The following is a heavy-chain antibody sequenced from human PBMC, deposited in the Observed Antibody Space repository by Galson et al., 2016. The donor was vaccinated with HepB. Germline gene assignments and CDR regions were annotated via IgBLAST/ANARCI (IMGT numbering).Heavy chain of an antibody. CDR3: ARLHTSGWYMVD. Sequence: SETLSLTCTVSGDSISSFYCNWVRQPPGKGLEWIGEVYHTGSTNYNPSLKSRVTLSVDRSKNQLSLNLRSVTAADTAVYYCARLHTSGWYMVDWGQGTLVTVSS. CDR2: VYHTGST. D-gene: IGHD6-19*01. J-gene: IGHJ4*02. CDR1: GDSISSFY. V-gene: IGHV4-34*01.